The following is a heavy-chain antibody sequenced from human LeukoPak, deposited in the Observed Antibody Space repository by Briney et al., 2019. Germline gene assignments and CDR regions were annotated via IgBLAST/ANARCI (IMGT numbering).Heavy chain of an antibody. J-gene: IGHJ4*02. D-gene: IGHD1-26*01. Sequence: GGSLRLSCTASGFPFSGNAMHWVRQAPGKGLEWVGVIFYDGNTVHYADSVKGRFTISRDDSKNTLYLQMNSLGTDDTAVYYCAREEEWELPDYWGQGTLVIVSS. V-gene: IGHV3-30-3*01. CDR3: AREEEWELPDY. CDR2: IFYDGNTV. CDR1: GFPFSGNA.